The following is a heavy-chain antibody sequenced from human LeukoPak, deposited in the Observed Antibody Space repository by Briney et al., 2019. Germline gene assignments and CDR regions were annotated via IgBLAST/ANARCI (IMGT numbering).Heavy chain of an antibody. J-gene: IGHJ4*02. D-gene: IGHD6-19*01. Sequence: GGSLRLSCATSGFIFTSYGIHWVRQAPGKGLEWVALMSYDGSNKYYADSVKGRFTISRDNSKNTLYLQMNSLRAEDTAVYYCAREGREWLSVGIDYWGRGTLVTVSS. CDR2: MSYDGSNK. CDR1: GFIFTSYG. CDR3: AREGREWLSVGIDY. V-gene: IGHV3-30*19.